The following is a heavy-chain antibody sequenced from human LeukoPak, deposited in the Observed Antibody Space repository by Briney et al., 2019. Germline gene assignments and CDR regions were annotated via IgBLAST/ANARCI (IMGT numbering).Heavy chain of an antibody. CDR3: ASIEMATITFDY. D-gene: IGHD5-24*01. CDR2: IYYSGST. J-gene: IGHJ4*02. V-gene: IGHV4-61*01. CDR1: GGSVSSGSYY. Sequence: SETLSLTCTVSGGSVSSGSYYWSWIRQPPGKGLEWIGYIYYSGSTNYNPSLKSRVTISVDTSKNQFSLKLSSVTAADTAVYYCASIEMATITFDYWGQGTLVTVSS.